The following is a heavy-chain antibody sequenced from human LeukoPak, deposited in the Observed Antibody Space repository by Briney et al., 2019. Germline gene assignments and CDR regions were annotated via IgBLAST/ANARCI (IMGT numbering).Heavy chain of an antibody. CDR1: SYSITIGYY. J-gene: IGHJ4*02. CDR2: VYQSGST. Sequence: SETLSLTCAVSSYSITIGYYWGWPRQPPGKGLERTGSVYQSGSTYYNPSLKSRVTISVDTSKNQFSLKLSSVTAADTAIYYCARVVNYYGGGSYYKEMGYFDYWGQGTLVTVSS. D-gene: IGHD3-10*01. V-gene: IGHV4-38-2*01. CDR3: ARVVNYYGGGSYYKEMGYFDY.